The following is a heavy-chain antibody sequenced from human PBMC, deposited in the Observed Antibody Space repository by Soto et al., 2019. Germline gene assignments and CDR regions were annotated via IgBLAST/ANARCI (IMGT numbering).Heavy chain of an antibody. CDR2: INHLETT. CDR3: ARGGGSDSFDY. V-gene: IGHV4-30-2*01. CDR1: GASITYGGYS. Sequence: SETLSLTCTVSGASITYGGYSWSWIRQTPGKGLEWIGYINHLETTFYNPSFESRLSLSIDRAKNQFSLNLNSMSAADRAVYFCARGGGSDSFDYWGQGIMVTVSS. J-gene: IGHJ4*02. D-gene: IGHD1-26*01.